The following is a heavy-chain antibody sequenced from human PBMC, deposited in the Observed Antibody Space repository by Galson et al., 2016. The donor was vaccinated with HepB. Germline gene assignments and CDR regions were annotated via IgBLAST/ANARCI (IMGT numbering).Heavy chain of an antibody. V-gene: IGHV3-23*01. Sequence: SLRLSCAASGFTFTNYAMSWVRQAPGQGLEWVSAISRCGGSPYYAHSVQGRFTISRDNSKNTLYLQINSLRVEDTALYYCAKDTRSGFYRRWFDPWGQGTLVTVAS. D-gene: IGHD3-3*01. CDR3: AKDTRSGFYRRWFDP. J-gene: IGHJ5*02. CDR1: GFTFTNYA. CDR2: ISRCGGSP.